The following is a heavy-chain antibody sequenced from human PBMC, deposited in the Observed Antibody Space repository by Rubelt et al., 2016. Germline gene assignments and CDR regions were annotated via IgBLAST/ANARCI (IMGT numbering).Heavy chain of an antibody. J-gene: IGHJ4*02. Sequence: EWVSAVSGGGGATCYAGSVKGRFIISRDNSKNTLYLQMNSLRAEDTAVYYCAKTGGYSGFDQFDYWGQGTLVTVSS. D-gene: IGHD5-12*01. CDR2: VSGGGGAT. CDR3: AKTGGYSGFDQFDY. V-gene: IGHV3-23*01.